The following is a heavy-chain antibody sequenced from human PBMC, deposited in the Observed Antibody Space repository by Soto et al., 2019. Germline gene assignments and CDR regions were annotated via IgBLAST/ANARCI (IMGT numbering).Heavy chain of an antibody. CDR1: GYTFTSYY. J-gene: IGHJ4*02. D-gene: IGHD3-10*01. V-gene: IGHV1-46*01. Sequence: QVQLVQSGAEVKKPGASVKVSCKASGYTFTSYYMHWVRQAPGQGLEWMGIINPSGGSTSYAQKFQGGVTMPRDTSTRTVYMELSSLRSEDTAVYYCARDRGGSGSVDYGGQGTLVTVSS. CDR2: INPSGGST. CDR3: ARDRGGSGSVDY.